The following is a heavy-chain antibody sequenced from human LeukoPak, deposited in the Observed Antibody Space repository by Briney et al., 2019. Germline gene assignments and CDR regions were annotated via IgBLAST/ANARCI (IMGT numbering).Heavy chain of an antibody. CDR3: ARQLRDYYDSSGPGAFDI. Sequence: SETLSLTCTVSGGSISSSSYYWGWLRQPPGKGLEWIGSIYYSGSTYYNPSLKSRVTISVDTSKNQFSLKLSSVTAADTAVYYCARQLRDYYDSSGPGAFDIWGQGTMVTVSS. CDR2: IYYSGST. CDR1: GGSISSSSYY. J-gene: IGHJ3*02. V-gene: IGHV4-39*01. D-gene: IGHD3-22*01.